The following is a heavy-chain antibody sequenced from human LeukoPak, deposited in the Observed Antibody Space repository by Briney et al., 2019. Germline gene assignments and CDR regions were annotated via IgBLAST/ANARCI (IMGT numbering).Heavy chain of an antibody. D-gene: IGHD3-22*01. J-gene: IGHJ3*02. CDR1: GGTFSSYA. CDR2: IIPILGIA. V-gene: IGHV1-69*04. Sequence: GASVKVSCKASGGTFSSYAISWVRQAPGQGLEWMGRIIPILGIANYAQKLQGRVTMTTDTSTSTAYMELRSLRSDDTAVYYCARDRQVGYDSSGYWSAFDIWGQGTMVTVSS. CDR3: ARDRQVGYDSSGYWSAFDI.